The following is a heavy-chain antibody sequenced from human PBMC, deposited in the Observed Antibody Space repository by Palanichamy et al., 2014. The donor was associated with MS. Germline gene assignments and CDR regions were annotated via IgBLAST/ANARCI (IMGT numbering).Heavy chain of an antibody. CDR2: IYHTGTT. V-gene: IGHV4-39*07. D-gene: IGHD3-22*01. Sequence: QLQLQESGPGLVKPSEALSLTCTVSGDSITSTGSYWGWIRLPPGKGLEWIGTIYHTGTTYYNPSLKSRVSMSIDTSKNQFSLRLNSVTAADTAIYYCARIGIHYYDSSGYPDFWGQGTLVTVSS. CDR3: ARIGIHYYDSSGYPDF. CDR1: GDSITSTGSY. J-gene: IGHJ4*02.